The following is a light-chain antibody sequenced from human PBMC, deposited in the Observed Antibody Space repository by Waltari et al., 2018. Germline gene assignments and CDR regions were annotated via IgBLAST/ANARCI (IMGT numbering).Light chain of an antibody. CDR2: AAS. CDR3: QQSFSSWT. Sequence: DIQMTQSPSALPASVGDRVTVTCRASQDIRSNLNWYQQKPGKAPKVLIYAASSLQSGVPSRFSGSGSGTDFTLTISTLQPEDSATYYCQQSFSSWTFGQGTKVEIK. J-gene: IGKJ1*01. CDR1: QDIRSN. V-gene: IGKV1-39*01.